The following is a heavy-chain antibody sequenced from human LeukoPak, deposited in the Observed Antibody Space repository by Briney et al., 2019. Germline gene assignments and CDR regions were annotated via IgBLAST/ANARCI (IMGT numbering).Heavy chain of an antibody. Sequence: ASVKVSCKVSGYTLTELSMHWVRQAPGKGLEWMGGFDPEDGETIYAQKFQGRVTMTEDTSTDTAYMELSSLRSEDTAVYYCATRNTWELLKAFDIWGQGTMVTVSS. J-gene: IGHJ3*02. CDR3: ATRNTWELLKAFDI. V-gene: IGHV1-24*01. D-gene: IGHD1-26*01. CDR1: GYTLTELS. CDR2: FDPEDGET.